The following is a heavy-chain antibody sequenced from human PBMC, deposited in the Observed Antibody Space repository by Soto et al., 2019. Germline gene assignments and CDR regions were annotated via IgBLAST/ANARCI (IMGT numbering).Heavy chain of an antibody. CDR1: GFTFSSYW. CDR2: INSDGSST. D-gene: IGHD3-9*01. Sequence: PGGSLRLSCAASGFTFSSYWMHWVRQAPGKGLVWVSRINSDGSSTSYADSVKGRFTISRDNAKNTLYLQMNSLRAEDTAVYYCARGEYYDILTGYPVDYWGQGTLVTVSS. CDR3: ARGEYYDILTGYPVDY. V-gene: IGHV3-74*01. J-gene: IGHJ4*02.